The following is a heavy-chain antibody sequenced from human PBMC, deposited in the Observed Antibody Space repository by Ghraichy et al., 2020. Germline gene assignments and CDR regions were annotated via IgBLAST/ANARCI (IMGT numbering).Heavy chain of an antibody. D-gene: IGHD1-26*01. Sequence: GESLNISCAASGFTFSSYWMHWVRQAPGKGLVWVSRINSDGSSTSYADSVKGRFTISRDNAKNTLYLQMNSLRAEDTAVYYCLARGDLVGATYGYFDLWGRGTLVTVSS. CDR1: GFTFSSYW. J-gene: IGHJ2*01. V-gene: IGHV3-74*01. CDR3: LARGDLVGATYGYFDL. CDR2: INSDGSST.